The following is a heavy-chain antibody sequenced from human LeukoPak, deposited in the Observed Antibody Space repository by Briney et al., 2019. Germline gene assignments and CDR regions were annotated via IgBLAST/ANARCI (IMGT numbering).Heavy chain of an antibody. CDR1: GGSISSYY. J-gene: IGHJ4*02. CDR2: IYYSGCT. Sequence: PSETLSLTCTVSGGSISSYYWSWIRQPPGKGLEWIGYIYYSGCTNYNPSLKSRVTISVDTSKNQFSLKLSSVTAADTAVYYCARGRNCSGGSCYRRGYYFDYWGLGTLVTVSS. CDR3: ARGRNCSGGSCYRRGYYFDY. D-gene: IGHD2-15*01. V-gene: IGHV4-59*01.